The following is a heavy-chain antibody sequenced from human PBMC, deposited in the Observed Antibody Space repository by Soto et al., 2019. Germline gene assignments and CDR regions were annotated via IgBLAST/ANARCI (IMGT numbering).Heavy chain of an antibody. CDR3: AREDYGDTTGRDEYYYYGMDV. V-gene: IGHV3-66*01. CDR2: IYSGGST. CDR1: GFTVSSNY. Sequence: GGSLRLSCAASGFTVSSNYMSWVRQAPGKGLEWVSLIYSGGSTYYADSVKGRFTISRDNSKNTLYLQMNSLRAEDTAVYYCAREDYGDTTGRDEYYYYGMDVWGQGTTVTVSS. J-gene: IGHJ6*02. D-gene: IGHD4-17*01.